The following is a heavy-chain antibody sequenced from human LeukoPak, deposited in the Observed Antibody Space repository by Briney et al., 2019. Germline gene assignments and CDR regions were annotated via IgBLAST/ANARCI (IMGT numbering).Heavy chain of an antibody. D-gene: IGHD5-24*01. Sequence: PSETLSLTCAVYGGSFSGYYWSWIRQPPGKGLEWIGEINHSGSTNYNPSLKSRVTISVDTSKNQFSLKLSSVTAADTAVYYCARGRRDGYNLSAQRYYFDYWGQGTLVTVSS. CDR2: INHSGST. J-gene: IGHJ4*02. V-gene: IGHV4-34*01. CDR3: ARGRRDGYNLSAQRYYFDY. CDR1: GGSFSGYY.